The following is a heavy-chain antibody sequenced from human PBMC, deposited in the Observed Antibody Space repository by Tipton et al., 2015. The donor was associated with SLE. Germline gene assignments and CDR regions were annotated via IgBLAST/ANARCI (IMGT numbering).Heavy chain of an antibody. CDR2: IKPGSET. V-gene: IGHV3-7*01. Sequence: SLRLPCAASGFSFSDYWMSWVRQAPGKGLEWVANIKPGSETYYVDSVKGRFTISRDNAKSSLYLQMNSLRAEDTAVYYCARDMGAGGALFDYWGQGTLVTVSS. J-gene: IGHJ4*02. CDR1: GFSFSDYW. D-gene: IGHD3-16*01. CDR3: ARDMGAGGALFDY.